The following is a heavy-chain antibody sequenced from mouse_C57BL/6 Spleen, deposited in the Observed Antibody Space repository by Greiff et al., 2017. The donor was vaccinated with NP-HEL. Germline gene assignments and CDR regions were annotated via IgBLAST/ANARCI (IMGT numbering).Heavy chain of an antibody. CDR3: ARAYGSSYGYYFDY. V-gene: IGHV1-26*01. Sequence: VQLQQSGPELVKPGASVKISCKASGYTFTDYYMNWVKQSHGKSLEWIGDINPNNGGTSYNQKFKGKATLTVDKSSSTAYMELRSLTSEDSAVYYCARAYGSSYGYYFDYWGQGTTLTVSS. D-gene: IGHD1-1*01. CDR2: INPNNGGT. J-gene: IGHJ2*01. CDR1: GYTFTDYY.